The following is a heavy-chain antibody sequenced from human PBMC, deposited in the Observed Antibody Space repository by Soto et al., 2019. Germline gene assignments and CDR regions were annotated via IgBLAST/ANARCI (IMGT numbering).Heavy chain of an antibody. CDR3: ARDGRGYSTGPLDDAFDI. D-gene: IGHD5-18*01. V-gene: IGHV3-53*01. Sequence: GGSLRLSCAASGFTVSSNYMSWVRQAPGKGLEWVSVIYSGGSTYYADSVKGRFTISRDNSKNTLYLQMNSLRAEDTAVYYCARDGRGYSTGPLDDAFDIWGQGTMVTVSS. CDR1: GFTVSSNY. J-gene: IGHJ3*02. CDR2: IYSGGST.